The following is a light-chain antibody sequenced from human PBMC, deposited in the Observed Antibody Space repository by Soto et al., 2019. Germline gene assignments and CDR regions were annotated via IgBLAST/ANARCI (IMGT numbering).Light chain of an antibody. CDR3: CSYAGASSALL. Sequence: QSVLTQPRSVSGSPGQSVTISCTGSSRDIGSYNFVSWFQQDPGKAPKLIIYDVTKRPSGVPDRFSASKSGNTASLTISGLQAEDEADYYCCSYAGASSALLFGGGTKVTVL. CDR2: DVT. V-gene: IGLV2-11*01. J-gene: IGLJ3*02. CDR1: SRDIGSYNF.